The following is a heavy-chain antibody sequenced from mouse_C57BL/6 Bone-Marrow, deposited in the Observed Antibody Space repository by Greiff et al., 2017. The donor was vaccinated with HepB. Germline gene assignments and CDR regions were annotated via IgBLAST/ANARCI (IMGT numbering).Heavy chain of an antibody. CDR2: IRLKSDNYAT. CDR1: GFTFSNYW. Sequence: EVKLVESGGGLVQPGGSMKLSCVASGFTFSNYWMNWVRQSPEKGLEWVAQIRLKSDNYATHYAESVKGRFTISRDDSKSSVYLQMNNLRAEDTGIYYCTLPPLLRYLAYWGQGTLVTVSA. V-gene: IGHV6-3*01. D-gene: IGHD1-1*01. J-gene: IGHJ3*01. CDR3: TLPPLLRYLAY.